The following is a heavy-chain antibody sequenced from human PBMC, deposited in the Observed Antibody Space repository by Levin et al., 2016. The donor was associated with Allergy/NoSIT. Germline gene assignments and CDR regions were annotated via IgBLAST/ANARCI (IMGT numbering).Heavy chain of an antibody. CDR3: ARILPPYSGSYIRGFDY. Sequence: WIRQPPGKALEWLALIDWDDDKYYSTSLKTRLTISKDTSKNQVVLTMTNMDPVDTATYYCARILPPYSGSYIRGFDYWGQGTLVTVSS. D-gene: IGHD1-26*01. V-gene: IGHV2-70*01. CDR2: IDWDDDK. J-gene: IGHJ4*02.